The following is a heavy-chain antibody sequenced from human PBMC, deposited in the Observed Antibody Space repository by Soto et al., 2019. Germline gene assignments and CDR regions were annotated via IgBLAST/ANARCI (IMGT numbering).Heavy chain of an antibody. D-gene: IGHD6-6*01. J-gene: IGHJ6*02. Sequence: SETLSLTCAVYGGSFIGYYWSWISQPPGKGLEWIGEINHSGSTNYNPSLKSRVTISVDTSKNQFSLKLSSVTAADTAVYYCARSRDSSSAHPLYYGMDVWGQGTTVTVS. V-gene: IGHV4-34*01. CDR2: INHSGST. CDR3: ARSRDSSSAHPLYYGMDV. CDR1: GGSFIGYY.